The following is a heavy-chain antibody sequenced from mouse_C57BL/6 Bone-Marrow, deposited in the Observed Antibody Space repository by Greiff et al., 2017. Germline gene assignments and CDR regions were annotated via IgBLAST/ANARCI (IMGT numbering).Heavy chain of an antibody. CDR3: ARSRYMWYFDV. D-gene: IGHD1-3*01. CDR1: GYAFSSYW. J-gene: IGHJ1*03. CDR2: IYPGDGDT. V-gene: IGHV1-80*01. Sequence: QVQLQQSGAELVKPGASVKISCKASGYAFSSYWMNWVKQRPGKGLECIGQIYPGDGDTNYNGKFKGKATLTADKSSSTAYMQLSSLTSEDSAVYFCARSRYMWYFDVWGTGTTVTVSS.